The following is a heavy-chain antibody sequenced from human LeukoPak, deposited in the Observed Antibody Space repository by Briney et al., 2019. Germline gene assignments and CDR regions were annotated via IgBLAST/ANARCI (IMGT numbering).Heavy chain of an antibody. Sequence: PSETLSLTCAVYGGSFSGYYWTWIRQTPEKGLEWIGEMNPSGSTSYHPSLKSRLTISVDTSKTQFSVTLSSVTAADTAVYYCARGRQDVTMIVVVMTAVSYYLDVWGKGTTVTVS. CDR3: ARGRQDVTMIVVVMTAVSYYLDV. D-gene: IGHD3-22*01. CDR2: MNPSGST. CDR1: GGSFSGYY. J-gene: IGHJ6*03. V-gene: IGHV4-34*01.